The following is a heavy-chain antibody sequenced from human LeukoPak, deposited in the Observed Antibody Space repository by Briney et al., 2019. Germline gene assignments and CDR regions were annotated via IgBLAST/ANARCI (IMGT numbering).Heavy chain of an antibody. CDR3: ARGFSGYRDY. J-gene: IGHJ4*02. CDR1: GYTFTGYY. CDR2: MNPNSGNT. V-gene: IGHV1-8*02. Sequence: ASVKVSCKASGYTFTGYYMHWVRQAPGQGLEWMGWMNPNSGNTGYAQKFQGRVTMTRNTSISTAYMELSSLRSEDTAVYYCARGFSGYRDYWGQGTLVTVSS. D-gene: IGHD3-22*01.